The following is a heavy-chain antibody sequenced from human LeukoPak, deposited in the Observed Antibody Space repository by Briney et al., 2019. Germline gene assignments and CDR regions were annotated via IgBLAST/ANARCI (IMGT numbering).Heavy chain of an antibody. CDR1: GFTFSTYA. D-gene: IGHD2-2*01. Sequence: GGSLRLSCAASGFTFSTYAMNWVRQAPGKGLEWGAVISYDGSKKYYADSVKGRFTISRDNSKNTLYLQMNSLRAEDTAVYYCARAFNLGYCSSTSCYDGGFDIWGQGTMVTVSS. V-gene: IGHV3-30-3*01. CDR2: ISYDGSKK. J-gene: IGHJ3*02. CDR3: ARAFNLGYCSSTSCYDGGFDI.